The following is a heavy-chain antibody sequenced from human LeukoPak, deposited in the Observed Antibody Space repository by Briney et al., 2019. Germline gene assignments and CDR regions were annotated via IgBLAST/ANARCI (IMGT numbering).Heavy chain of an antibody. CDR3: ARSRSGATTPVNWFDP. CDR1: GGSISSSSYY. Sequence: NPSETLSLTCTVSGGSISSSSYYWGWIRQPPGKGLEWIGSIYYSGSTYYNPSLKSRVTISVDTSKSQFSLKLSSVTAADTAVYFCARSRSGATTPVNWFDPWGQGTLVTVSS. D-gene: IGHD5-12*01. CDR2: IYYSGST. J-gene: IGHJ5*02. V-gene: IGHV4-39*01.